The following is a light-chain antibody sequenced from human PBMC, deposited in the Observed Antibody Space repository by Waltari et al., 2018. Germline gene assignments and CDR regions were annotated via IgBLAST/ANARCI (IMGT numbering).Light chain of an antibody. Sequence: QPALTQPASVSGSPGQSITIPCTGTSSDVGYNNHVCLYQKHPDKVPKLIIYEVSKRPSGVSDRFSGSKSGNTASLTISGLQAEDEADYYCLSYAATVSFGFGGGTKLTVL. V-gene: IGLV2-23*02. CDR2: EVS. CDR3: LSYAATVSFG. CDR1: SSDVGYNNH. J-gene: IGLJ2*01.